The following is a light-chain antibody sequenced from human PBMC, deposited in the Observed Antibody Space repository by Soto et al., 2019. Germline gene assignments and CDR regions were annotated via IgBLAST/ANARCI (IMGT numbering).Light chain of an antibody. CDR2: GAS. V-gene: IGKV3-15*01. CDR3: QQYNNWPRT. CDR1: QSVSSN. J-gene: IGKJ1*01. Sequence: EIVMTQSPTTLSVSPGQRPTISCRASQSVSSNLAWYQQKTGQAPRIIIYGASTRATGIPARFSGSGYGTEVTLTISSLQSEDFAVYYCQQYNNWPRTFGQGTKVDIK.